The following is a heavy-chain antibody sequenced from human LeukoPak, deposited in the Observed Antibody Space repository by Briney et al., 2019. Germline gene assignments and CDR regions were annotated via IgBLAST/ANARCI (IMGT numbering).Heavy chain of an antibody. CDR2: INPSGGST. CDR3: ARLDTSGYADY. Sequence: GASVKESCKASGYTFTTYHLHWVRQPPAQGLEWMGIINPSGGSTSYPQKFQGRVTMTRDTCTSTVYMELRSLRSEDTAVYYCARLDTSGYADYWGHGTLGTVSS. D-gene: IGHD3-22*01. J-gene: IGHJ4*01. CDR1: GYTFTTYH. V-gene: IGHV1-46*01.